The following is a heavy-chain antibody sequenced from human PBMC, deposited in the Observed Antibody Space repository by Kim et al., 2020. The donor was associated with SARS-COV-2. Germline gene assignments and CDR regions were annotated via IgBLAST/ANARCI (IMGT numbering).Heavy chain of an antibody. CDR2: IWYDGSNK. CDR3: ARAQGGGSDAFDI. J-gene: IGHJ3*02. Sequence: GGSLRLSCAASGFTFSSYGMHWVRQAPGKGLEWVAVIWYDGSNKYYADSVKGRFTISRDNSKNTLYLQMNSLRAEDTAVYYCARAQGGGSDAFDIWGQGTMVTVSS. CDR1: GFTFSSYG. D-gene: IGHD3-16*01. V-gene: IGHV3-33*01.